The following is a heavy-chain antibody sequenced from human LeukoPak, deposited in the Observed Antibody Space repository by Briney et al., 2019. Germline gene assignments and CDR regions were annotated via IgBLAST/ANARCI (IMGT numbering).Heavy chain of an antibody. Sequence: GGSLRLSCAASGFTFSSYSMNWVRQAPGKGLEWASSISSSSSYIYYADSVKGRFTISRDNAKNSLYLQMNSLGAEDTAVYYCARGYYDSSGLDYWGQGTLVTVSS. CDR1: GFTFSSYS. CDR2: ISSSSSYI. CDR3: ARGYYDSSGLDY. D-gene: IGHD3-22*01. V-gene: IGHV3-21*01. J-gene: IGHJ4*02.